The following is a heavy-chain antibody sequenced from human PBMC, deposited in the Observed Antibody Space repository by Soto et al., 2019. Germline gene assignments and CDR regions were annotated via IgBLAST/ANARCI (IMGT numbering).Heavy chain of an antibody. J-gene: IGHJ4*02. CDR2: ISAYNGNT. CDR3: ARDPRGYNYDPYYFDY. Sequence: QVQLVQSGAEVKKPGASVKVSCKASGYSFTSYGISWVRQAPGQGLEWMGWISAYNGNTNYAQNFQGRVTMTTDTPTSTAYMELRSLRSDDTAVYYCARDPRGYNYDPYYFDYWGQGTLVTVSS. D-gene: IGHD5-18*01. V-gene: IGHV1-18*01. CDR1: GYSFTSYG.